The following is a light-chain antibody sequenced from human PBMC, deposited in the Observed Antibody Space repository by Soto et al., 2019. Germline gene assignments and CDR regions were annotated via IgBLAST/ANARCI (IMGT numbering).Light chain of an antibody. Sequence: QSVLTQPPSASASLGASVKLTCTLSSGHSSYAIAWHQKQPEKGPRYLMDLNNDGSHTKGDGIPDRFSGSNSGNTATLTISRVEAGDEADYYCQVWDSSSDHSYVFGTGTKLTVL. CDR2: LNNDGSH. J-gene: IGLJ1*01. CDR1: SGHSSYA. CDR3: QVWDSSSDHSYV. V-gene: IGLV4-69*01.